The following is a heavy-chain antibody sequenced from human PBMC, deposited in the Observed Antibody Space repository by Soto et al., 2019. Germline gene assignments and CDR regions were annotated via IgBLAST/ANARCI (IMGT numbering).Heavy chain of an antibody. Sequence: PSETLSLTCTVSGGSISSSSYYWGWIRQPPGKGLEWIGSIYYSGSTYYNPSLKSRVTISVDTSKNQFSLKLSSVTAADTAVYYCARRSAVGGFIAYWGQGTLVPVSS. J-gene: IGHJ4*02. CDR1: GGSISSSSYY. D-gene: IGHD5-12*01. V-gene: IGHV4-39*01. CDR2: IYYSGST. CDR3: ARRSAVGGFIAY.